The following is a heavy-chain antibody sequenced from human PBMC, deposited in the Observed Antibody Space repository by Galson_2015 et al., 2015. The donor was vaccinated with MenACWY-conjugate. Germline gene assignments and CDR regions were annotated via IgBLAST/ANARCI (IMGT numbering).Heavy chain of an antibody. CDR3: VRNYGSGSYNWFDP. J-gene: IGHJ5*02. D-gene: IGHD3-10*01. Sequence: DTLSLTCAVYGGSFSGYYWNWIRQPPGKGLEWIGEINHSGSTNCNPSLKSRVTISVDTSKNQFSLRLNSVTAADTAVYYCVRNYGSGSYNWFDPWGQGTLVTVSS. V-gene: IGHV4-34*01. CDR1: GGSFSGYY. CDR2: INHSGST.